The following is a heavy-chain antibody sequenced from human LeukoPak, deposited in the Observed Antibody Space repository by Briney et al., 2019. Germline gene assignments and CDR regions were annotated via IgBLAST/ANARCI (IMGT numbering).Heavy chain of an antibody. Sequence: AGSLRLSCAASGFTFSDYYMSWIRQAPGKGLEWVSYISSSGSTIYYADSVKGRFTISRGNAKNSLYLQMNSLRAEDTAVYYCARGTVVVTAIHVYWGQGTLVTVSS. CDR2: ISSSGSTI. D-gene: IGHD2-21*02. J-gene: IGHJ4*02. V-gene: IGHV3-11*01. CDR1: GFTFSDYY. CDR3: ARGTVVVTAIHVY.